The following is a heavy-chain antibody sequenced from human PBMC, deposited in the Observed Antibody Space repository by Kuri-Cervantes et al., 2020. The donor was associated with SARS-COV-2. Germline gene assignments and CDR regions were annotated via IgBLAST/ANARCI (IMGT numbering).Heavy chain of an antibody. V-gene: IGHV3-23*01. CDR1: GFTFSSYA. CDR2: ISGSGGST. J-gene: IGHJ4*02. Sequence: ETLSLTCAASGFTFSSYAMSWVRQAPGKGLEWVSAISGSGGSTYYADSVKGRSTISRDNSKNTLYLQMNSLRAEDTAVYYCAKSRWQQLSWLDYWGQGTLVTVSS. CDR3: AKSRWQQLSWLDY. D-gene: IGHD6-13*01.